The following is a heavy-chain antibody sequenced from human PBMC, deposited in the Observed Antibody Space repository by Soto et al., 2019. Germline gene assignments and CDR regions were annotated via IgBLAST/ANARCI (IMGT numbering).Heavy chain of an antibody. V-gene: IGHV4-34*01. D-gene: IGHD3-10*01. CDR3: ARGRIQGSWFDP. J-gene: IGHJ5*02. CDR1: GGSFSGYY. CDR2: INHSGST. Sequence: SETLSLTCAVYGGSFSGYYWSWIRQPPGKGLEWIGEINHSGSTNYNPSLKSRVTISVDTSKNQFSLKLSSVTAADTAVYYCARGRIQGSWFDPWGQGTPVTVSS.